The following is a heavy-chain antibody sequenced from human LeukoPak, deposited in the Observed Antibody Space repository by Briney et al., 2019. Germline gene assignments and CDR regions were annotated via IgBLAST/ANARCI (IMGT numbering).Heavy chain of an antibody. Sequence: PGGSLRLSCAASGFTFSSYEINWVRQAPGKGREWVSYISSSGSTRYYADSVKGRFTISRDNAKNSLYLQINSLRAEDTAVYYCARASITMARGELVYYFDYWGQGTLVIVSS. V-gene: IGHV3-48*03. D-gene: IGHD3-10*01. CDR2: ISSSGSTR. CDR3: ARASITMARGELVYYFDY. CDR1: GFTFSSYE. J-gene: IGHJ4*02.